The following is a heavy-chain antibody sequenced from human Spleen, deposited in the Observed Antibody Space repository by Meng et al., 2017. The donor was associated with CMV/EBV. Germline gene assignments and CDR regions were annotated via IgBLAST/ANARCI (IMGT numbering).Heavy chain of an antibody. CDR2: ISSSRSYI. Sequence: GGSLRLSCAASRFGFTFSSYAMHWVRQAPGKGLEWVSSISSSRSYINYADSVKGRFTISRDNAKNSLYLQMNSLRAEDTAVYYCARGAGYCSGGSCYYYYYYGMDVWGQGTTVTVSS. D-gene: IGHD2-15*01. J-gene: IGHJ6*02. CDR1: RFGFTFSSYA. V-gene: IGHV3-21*01. CDR3: ARGAGYCSGGSCYYYYYYGMDV.